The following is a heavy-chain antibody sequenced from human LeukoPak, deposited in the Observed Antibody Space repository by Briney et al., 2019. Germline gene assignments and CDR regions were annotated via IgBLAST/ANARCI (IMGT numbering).Heavy chain of an antibody. Sequence: GGSLRLSCAASGFTFSSYWMSWVRQAPGKGLEWISYISSSAGTIYYADSVKGRFTISRDNAKYSLYLQMNSLRAEDTAVYYCARGGVKIVGAAFDTWGQGTLVTVSS. J-gene: IGHJ5*02. CDR2: ISSSAGTI. CDR3: ARGGVKIVGAAFDT. V-gene: IGHV3-48*04. CDR1: GFTFSSYW. D-gene: IGHD1-26*01.